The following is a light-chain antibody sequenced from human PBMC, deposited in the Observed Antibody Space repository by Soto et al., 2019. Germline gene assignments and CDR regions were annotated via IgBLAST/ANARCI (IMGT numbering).Light chain of an antibody. V-gene: IGLV2-23*01. CDR1: SNDIGSYSL. J-gene: IGLJ2*01. Sequence: QSVLTQPASVSGSPGQSITISCTGTSNDIGSYSLVSWYQQHPGKAPKLMIYEGNKRPSGVSNRFSGSRSGNTASLTISGLQAEDDADYYCCSYAGTKVFGGGTKVTVL. CDR2: EGN. CDR3: CSYAGTKV.